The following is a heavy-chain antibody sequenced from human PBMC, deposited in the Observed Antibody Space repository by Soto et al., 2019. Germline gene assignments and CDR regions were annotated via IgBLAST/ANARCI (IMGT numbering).Heavy chain of an antibody. Sequence: SETLSLTCSVSGGSISNYYWSWIRQPPGKGLEWIGYIYYSGSSNYNPSLESRVTISVDTSKNHFSLKLGSVTPADTAVYYCAGSRSSATDTFEYWGQGDLVTVSS. D-gene: IGHD2-2*01. J-gene: IGHJ4*02. CDR3: AGSRSSATDTFEY. CDR2: IYYSGSS. V-gene: IGHV4-59*01. CDR1: GGSISNYY.